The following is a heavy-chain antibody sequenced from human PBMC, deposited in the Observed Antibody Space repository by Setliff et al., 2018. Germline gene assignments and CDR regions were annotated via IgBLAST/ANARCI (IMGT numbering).Heavy chain of an antibody. D-gene: IGHD1-7*01. Sequence: GSLRLSCSASGFTFGDYYMSWIRQAPGKGLEWVALISATGGATYYAASVKGRFSISRDNSKNTLSLQMNSLRAEDTAIYYCAKYPSNSVYNYFDPWGQGTLVTVSS. CDR2: ISATGGAT. J-gene: IGHJ5*02. CDR1: GFTFGDYY. CDR3: AKYPSNSVYNYFDP. V-gene: IGHV3-23*01.